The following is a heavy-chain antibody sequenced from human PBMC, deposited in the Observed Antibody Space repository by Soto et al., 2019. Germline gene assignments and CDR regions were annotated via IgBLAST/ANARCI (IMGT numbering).Heavy chain of an antibody. J-gene: IGHJ6*02. Sequence: PGGSLRLSCAASGFTFSSYGMHWVRQAPGKGLEWVSSISSRSSYIYYADSVKGRFTISRDNAKNSLYMQMNSLRAEDTAVYYCARGDVGDYYGMDVWGQGTTVTVSS. CDR2: ISSRSSYI. D-gene: IGHD3-16*01. CDR3: ARGDVGDYYGMDV. CDR1: GFTFSSYG. V-gene: IGHV3-21*01.